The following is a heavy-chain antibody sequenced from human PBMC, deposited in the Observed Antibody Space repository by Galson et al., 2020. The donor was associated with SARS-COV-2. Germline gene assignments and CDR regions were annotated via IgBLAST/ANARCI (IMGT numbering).Heavy chain of an antibody. J-gene: IGHJ4*02. CDR2: IYYSGST. CDR3: ARVFWEVLWFGELYYFDY. Sequence: SETLSLTCTVSGGSISSGGYYWSWIRQHPGKGLEWIGYIYYSGSTYYNPSLKSRVTISVDTSKNQFSLKLSSVTAADTAVYYCARVFWEVLWFGELYYFDYWGQGTLVTVSS. D-gene: IGHD3-10*01. CDR1: GGSISSGGYY. V-gene: IGHV4-31*03.